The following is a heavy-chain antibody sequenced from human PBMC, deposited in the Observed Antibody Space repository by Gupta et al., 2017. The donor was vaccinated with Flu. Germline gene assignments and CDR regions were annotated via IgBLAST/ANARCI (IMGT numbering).Heavy chain of an antibody. V-gene: IGHV1-69*01. D-gene: IGHD3-16*02. CDR2: ISPIFGTV. CDR3: ARPQGSYLRDAFDV. J-gene: IGHJ3*01. Sequence: VQLVQSGAEVKKPGSSVKVSCRASGVTFSSNAIFWVRQAPGQGLEWMGGISPIFGTVNYAQKFQGRVTISAEESTNTVNMELNSLRSDDTAVYYCARPQGSYLRDAFDVWGQGTMVTVSS. CDR1: GVTFSSNA.